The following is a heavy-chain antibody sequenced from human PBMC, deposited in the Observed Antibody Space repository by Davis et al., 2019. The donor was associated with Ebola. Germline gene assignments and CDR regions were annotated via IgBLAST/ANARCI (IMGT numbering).Heavy chain of an antibody. V-gene: IGHV3-23*01. CDR2: ISGSGGST. J-gene: IGHJ3*02. CDR1: GFTFSSYA. Sequence: PGGSLRLSCAASGFTFSSYAMSWVRQAPGKGLEWVSAISGSGGSTYYADSVKGRFTISRDNSKNTLYLQMNSLRAEDTAVYYCAKFRSTGWSFVPNDAFDIWGQGTMVTVSS. D-gene: IGHD6-19*01. CDR3: AKFRSTGWSFVPNDAFDI.